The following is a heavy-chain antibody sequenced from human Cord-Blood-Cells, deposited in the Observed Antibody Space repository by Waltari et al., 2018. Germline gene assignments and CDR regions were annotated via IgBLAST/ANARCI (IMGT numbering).Heavy chain of an antibody. Sequence: QVQLVQSGAEVKKPGASVKVSCKASGYTFTSYDINWVRQATGQGLEWMGWMNPNSGNTGYAQKFQGRVTITRNTSISTAYMELSSLRSEDTAAYYCARVPLGVVPAAKGAFDIWGQGTMVTVSS. CDR1: GYTFTSYD. J-gene: IGHJ3*02. D-gene: IGHD2-2*01. CDR3: ARVPLGVVPAAKGAFDI. V-gene: IGHV1-8*03. CDR2: MNPNSGNT.